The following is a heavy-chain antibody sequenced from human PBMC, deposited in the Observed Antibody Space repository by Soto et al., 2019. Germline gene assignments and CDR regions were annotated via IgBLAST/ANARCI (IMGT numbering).Heavy chain of an antibody. J-gene: IGHJ4*02. V-gene: IGHV3-23*01. D-gene: IGHD2-15*01. CDR2: ISGRGGNT. CDR3: AKAGCSGGTCYLYYFDY. CDR1: GFTFSNYA. Sequence: LRLSCAASGFTFSNYAMSWVRQAPGKGLEWVSTISGRGGNTYYADSVKGRFTISRDNSRNTLYLQMDSLRVEDSAVYSCAKAGCSGGTCYLYYFDYWGQGALVTVSS.